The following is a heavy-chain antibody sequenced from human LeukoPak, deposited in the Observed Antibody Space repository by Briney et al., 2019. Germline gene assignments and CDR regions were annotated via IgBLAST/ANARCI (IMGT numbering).Heavy chain of an antibody. CDR2: INPNSGDT. D-gene: IGHD1-26*01. Sequence: ASVKVSCKASGYTFTGYYMHWVRQAPGQGLEWMGWINPNSGDTNYAQKFQGRVTMTRDTSISTAYMELSRLRSDDTAVYYCARIVGAKAPDYWGQGTLVTVSS. V-gene: IGHV1-2*02. CDR1: GYTFTGYY. J-gene: IGHJ4*02. CDR3: ARIVGAKAPDY.